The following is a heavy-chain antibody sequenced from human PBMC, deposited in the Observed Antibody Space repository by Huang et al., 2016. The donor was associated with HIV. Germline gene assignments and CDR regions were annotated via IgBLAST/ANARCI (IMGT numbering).Heavy chain of an antibody. D-gene: IGHD2-15*01. CDR2: ISYDGRSQ. CDR3: AKESRWFSDFDH. J-gene: IGHJ4*02. Sequence: QVHLVESGGGVVQPGGSLRLSCAASGFKLSGFGMHWVRQAQGKGLGWVAVISYDGRSQVYTDSVKGRFTISRDNSDNTLSLQMKGLRPDDTAVYYCAKESRWFSDFDHWGQGVLVSVSS. CDR1: GFKLSGFG. V-gene: IGHV3-30*18.